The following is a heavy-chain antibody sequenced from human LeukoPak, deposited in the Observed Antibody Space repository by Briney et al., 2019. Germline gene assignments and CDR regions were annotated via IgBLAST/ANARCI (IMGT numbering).Heavy chain of an antibody. J-gene: IGHJ4*02. D-gene: IGHD3-3*01. CDR2: ISSSGSTI. CDR3: AKESDVLRFLEWFPWDFDY. V-gene: IGHV3-48*03. CDR1: GFTFSSYE. Sequence: GGSLRLSCAASGFTFSSYEMNWVRQAPGKGLEWVSYISSSGSTIYYADSVKGRFTISRDNAKNSLYLQMNSLRAEDTAVYYCAKESDVLRFLEWFPWDFDYWGQGTLVTVSS.